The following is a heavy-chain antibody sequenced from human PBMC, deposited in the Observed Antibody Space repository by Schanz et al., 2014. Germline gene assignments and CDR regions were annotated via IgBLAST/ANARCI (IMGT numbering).Heavy chain of an antibody. CDR2: IIPILGIA. D-gene: IGHD6-13*01. CDR1: GGTFSTYT. Sequence: QVQLVQSGAEVKKPGSSVKVSCKASGGTFSTYTISWVRQAPGQGLEWMGRIIPILGIANYAQKFQGRVTITADKSTFTASMDVSSLRSEDTAVDYCASSGAGYSSSWDFDYWGQGTLVTVSS. J-gene: IGHJ4*02. V-gene: IGHV1-69*02. CDR3: ASSGAGYSSSWDFDY.